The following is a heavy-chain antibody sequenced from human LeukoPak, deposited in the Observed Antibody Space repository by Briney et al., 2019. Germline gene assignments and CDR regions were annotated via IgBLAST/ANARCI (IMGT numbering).Heavy chain of an antibody. J-gene: IGHJ4*02. CDR2: IYSGGST. D-gene: IGHD3-22*01. CDR3: ASGDSSGYGPGSCIY. Sequence: GGSLRLSCAASGFTFSSHYMSWVRQAPGKGLEWVSVIYSGGSTYYADPVKGRFTISRDNSKNTLYLQKNSLRAEDTAVYYCASGDSSGYGPGSCIYWGQGTLVTVSS. V-gene: IGHV3-66*01. CDR1: GFTFSSHY.